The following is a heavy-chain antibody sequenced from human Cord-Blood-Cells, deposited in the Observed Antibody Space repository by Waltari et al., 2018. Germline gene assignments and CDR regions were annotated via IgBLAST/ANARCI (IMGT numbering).Heavy chain of an antibody. D-gene: IGHD7-27*01. Sequence: QVQLQQWGAGLLKPSETLSLTCAVYGGSFSGYYWSWIRQPPGKGLEWIGEINHSGSTNYNPSLKSRVTISVDTSKNQFSLKLSSVTAADTAVYYCARPLPGDDAFDIWGQGTTVTVSS. V-gene: IGHV4-34*01. CDR3: ARPLPGDDAFDI. J-gene: IGHJ3*02. CDR1: GGSFSGYY. CDR2: INHSGST.